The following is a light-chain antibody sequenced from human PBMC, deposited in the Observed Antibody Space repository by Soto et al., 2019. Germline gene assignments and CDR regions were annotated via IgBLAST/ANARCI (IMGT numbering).Light chain of an antibody. CDR2: DVS. V-gene: IGLV2-14*03. J-gene: IGLJ1*01. CDR3: SSYTSSTFFV. Sequence: QSTLTHPASVSESPGQSITISFPGTSSDVGGYNYVSWYQQHPGKAPKLMIYDVSNRPSGVSNRFSGSKSGNTASLTISGLQTEDEADYYCSSYTSSTFFVFGTGTKVTVL. CDR1: SSDVGGYNY.